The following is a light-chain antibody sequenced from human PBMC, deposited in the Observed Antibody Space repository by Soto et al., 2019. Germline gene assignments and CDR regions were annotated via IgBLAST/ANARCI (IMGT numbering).Light chain of an antibody. CDR3: QQLNSYPLT. J-gene: IGKJ4*01. CDR1: QSIVTY. V-gene: IGKV1-9*01. Sequence: DIQMTQSPSSLSASVGDRVTITCRASQSIVTYLNWYLQKPGKAPKLLIYAASTLQSGVPSRFSGNGSGTEFTLTISSLQPEDFATYYCQQLNSYPLTFGGGTKVDIK. CDR2: AAS.